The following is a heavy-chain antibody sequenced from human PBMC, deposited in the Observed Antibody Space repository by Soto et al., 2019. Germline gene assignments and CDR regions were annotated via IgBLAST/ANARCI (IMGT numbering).Heavy chain of an antibody. CDR3: ATSVNSAMAFDY. CDR2: INPNGGST. V-gene: IGHV1-46*01. J-gene: IGHJ4*02. CDR1: GYTFTHYY. Sequence: QVQLVQSGAEVQKPGASVKVSCKASGYTFTHYYLHWVRQAPGQGLEWMGIINPNGGSTTYAQKFRAGFTMTRDTSTSTVYMELSSLRSEDSAVYYCATSVNSAMAFDYWGQGTLVTVSS. D-gene: IGHD5-18*01.